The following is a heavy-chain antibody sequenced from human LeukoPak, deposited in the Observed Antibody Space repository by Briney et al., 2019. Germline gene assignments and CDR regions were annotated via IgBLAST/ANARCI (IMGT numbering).Heavy chain of an antibody. J-gene: IGHJ4*02. CDR3: AKSSGWQVRDSYYFDY. CDR2: INHSGST. V-gene: IGHV4-34*01. Sequence: SETLPLTCAVYGGSFSGYYWSWIRQPPGKGLEWIGEINHSGSTNYSPSLKSRVTISVDTSKNQFSLKLSSVTAADTAVYYCAKSSGWQVRDSYYFDYWGQGTLVTVSS. CDR1: GGSFSGYY. D-gene: IGHD6-19*01.